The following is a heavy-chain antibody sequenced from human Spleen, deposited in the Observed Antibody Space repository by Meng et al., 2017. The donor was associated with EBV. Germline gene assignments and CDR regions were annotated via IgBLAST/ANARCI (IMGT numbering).Heavy chain of an antibody. CDR2: IYHSGST. D-gene: IGHD6-13*01. CDR1: GGSINSGNW. V-gene: IGHV4-4*02. J-gene: IGHJ4*02. CDR3: ARTYSSSIYYFDS. Sequence: QVQLHESGPEWMKPSGTLSLICAVSGGSINSGNWWNWVRQPPGKGLEWIGEIYHSGSTNYNPSLESRVTISVDKSKNQFSLKLSSVTAADTAVYYCARTYSSSIYYFDSWGPGTLVTVSS.